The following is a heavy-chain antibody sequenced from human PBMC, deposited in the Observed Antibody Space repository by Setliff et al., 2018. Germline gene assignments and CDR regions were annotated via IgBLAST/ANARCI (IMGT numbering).Heavy chain of an antibody. J-gene: IGHJ6*03. Sequence: SENLSLTCTVSGGSISSYYWSWIRQPAGKGLEWIGHIYIGGSANYNPSLKSRVTMSIDTSKNQLSLKLNSVTAADMAVYYCAREQWLDPPGYYYMDVWAKGTTVTVSS. V-gene: IGHV4-4*07. CDR2: IYIGGSA. CDR1: GGSISSYY. D-gene: IGHD6-19*01. CDR3: AREQWLDPPGYYYMDV.